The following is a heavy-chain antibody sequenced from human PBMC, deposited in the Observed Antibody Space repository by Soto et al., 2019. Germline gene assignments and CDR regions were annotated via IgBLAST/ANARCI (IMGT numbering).Heavy chain of an antibody. J-gene: IGHJ4*02. V-gene: IGHV3-48*02. Sequence: EVQLVESGGGLVQPGGSLRLSCAASGFTFSDYSLNWVRQAPGRGLEWVSYISSSSSPIYYADSVKGRFTISRDNAKNSLYLQMNSLRDEDTAVYYCVRDARTMVRGHYFDYWGQGTPVTVSS. D-gene: IGHD3-10*01. CDR2: ISSSSSPI. CDR1: GFTFSDYS. CDR3: VRDARTMVRGHYFDY.